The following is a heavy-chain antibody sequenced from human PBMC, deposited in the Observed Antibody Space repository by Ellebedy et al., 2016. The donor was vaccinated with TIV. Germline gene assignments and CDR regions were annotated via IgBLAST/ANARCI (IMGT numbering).Heavy chain of an antibody. CDR2: ISGSGGST. CDR1: GFTFSSYA. V-gene: IGHV3-23*01. D-gene: IGHD4-17*01. CDR3: AKASYGDYLGGGMDV. Sequence: GGSLRLXXAASGFTFSSYAMSWVRQAPGKGLEWVSAISGSGGSTYYADSVKGRFTISRDNSKNTLYLQMNSLRAEDTAVYYCAKASYGDYLGGGMDVWGQGTTVTVSS. J-gene: IGHJ6*02.